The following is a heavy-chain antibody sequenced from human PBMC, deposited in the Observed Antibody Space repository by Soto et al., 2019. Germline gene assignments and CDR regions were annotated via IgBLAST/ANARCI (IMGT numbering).Heavy chain of an antibody. CDR3: ARDVLRYFESRTWFDP. J-gene: IGHJ5*02. D-gene: IGHD3-9*01. Sequence: SETLSLTCTVSGGSISSGGYYWSWIRQHPGKGLEWIGYIYYSGSTYYNPSLKSRVTISVDTSKNQFSLKLSSVTAADTAVYYCARDVLRYFESRTWFDPWGQGTLVTVYS. CDR1: GGSISSGGYY. CDR2: IYYSGST. V-gene: IGHV4-31*03.